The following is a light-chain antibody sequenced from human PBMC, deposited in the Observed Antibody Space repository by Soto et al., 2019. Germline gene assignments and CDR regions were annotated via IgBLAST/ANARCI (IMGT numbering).Light chain of an antibody. CDR2: KAT. J-gene: IGKJ5*01. CDR1: QSITTW. CDR3: QQYNDYQYT. V-gene: IGKV1-5*03. Sequence: DIEMTQSTSSLSASVGDRVTITCRASQSITTWLAWYQQKPGKAPKLLIYKATNLQSGVPSRFSGSGSGTEFSLTISSLQPEDFAIYYCQQYNDYQYTLGQGTRLEIK.